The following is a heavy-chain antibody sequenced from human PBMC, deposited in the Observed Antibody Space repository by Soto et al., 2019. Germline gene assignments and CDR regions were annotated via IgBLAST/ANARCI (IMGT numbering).Heavy chain of an antibody. J-gene: IGHJ4*02. CDR3: AKDPSLTLYYDILTGDY. CDR1: GFTFSSYA. D-gene: IGHD3-9*01. V-gene: IGHV3-23*01. CDR2: ISGSGGST. Sequence: GGSLRLSCAASGFTFSSYAMSWVRQAPGKGLEWVSAISGSGGSTYYADSVKGRFTISRDNSKNTLYLQMNSLRAEDTAVYYCAKDPSLTLYYDILTGDYWGQGTLVTVSS.